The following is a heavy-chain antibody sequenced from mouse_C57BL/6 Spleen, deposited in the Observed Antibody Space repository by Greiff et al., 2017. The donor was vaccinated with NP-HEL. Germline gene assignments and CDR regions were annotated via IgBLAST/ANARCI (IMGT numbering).Heavy chain of an antibody. Sequence: EVMLVQSGGGLVKPGGSLKLSCAASGFTFSSYIMSWVRQTPEKRLEWVATISGGGGNTYYPDSVKGRFTISRDNAKNTLYLQMSSLRSEDTALYYCARQAISGYFDYWGQGTTLTVSS. V-gene: IGHV5-9*01. CDR3: ARQAISGYFDY. D-gene: IGHD6-2*01. CDR2: ISGGGGNT. CDR1: GFTFSSYI. J-gene: IGHJ2*01.